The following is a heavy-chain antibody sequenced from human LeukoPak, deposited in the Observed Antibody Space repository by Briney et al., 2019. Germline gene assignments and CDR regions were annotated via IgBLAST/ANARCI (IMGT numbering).Heavy chain of an antibody. J-gene: IGHJ6*02. CDR2: IYYSGST. V-gene: IGHV4-30-4*01. D-gene: IGHD3-3*01. CDR3: ARDFSSIGPTTIFGVGPYYYGMDV. CDR1: GGSISSGDYY. Sequence: PSETLSLTCTVSGGSISSGDYYWSWIRQPPGKGLEWIGYIYYSGSTYYNPSLKSRVTISVDTSKNQFSLKLSSVTAADTAVYYCARDFSSIGPTTIFGVGPYYYGMDVWGQGTTVTVSS.